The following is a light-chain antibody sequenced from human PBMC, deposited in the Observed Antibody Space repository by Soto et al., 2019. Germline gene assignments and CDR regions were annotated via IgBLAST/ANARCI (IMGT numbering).Light chain of an antibody. V-gene: IGKV3-20*01. CDR3: QQYGSSTWT. CDR1: QSVSSSY. J-gene: IGKJ1*01. Sequence: EIVLTQSPGTLSLSPGERATLSCRASQSVSSSYLAWYQQKPGQAPRLRISGASSRATDIPNRFSVNGSGTDFTLTISRLEPEDIAVYYCQQYGSSTWTCGQGTKLEIK. CDR2: GAS.